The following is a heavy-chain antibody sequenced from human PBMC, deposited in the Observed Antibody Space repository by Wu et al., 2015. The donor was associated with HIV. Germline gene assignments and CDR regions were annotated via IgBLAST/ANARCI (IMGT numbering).Heavy chain of an antibody. CDR1: QYTFNDYY. V-gene: IGHV1-18*04. CDR3: ARGXLLDYFDY. D-gene: IGHD1-26*01. CDR2: ISAYNGNT. J-gene: IGHJ4*02. Sequence: QVQLVQSGPEIKRPRTSVKVSCRSRQYTFNDYYIHWVRQAPGQGLEWMGWISAYNGNTNYAQKLQGRVTMTTDTSTSTAYMELRSLRSDDTAVYYCARGXLLDYFDYWGQGTLVTVSS.